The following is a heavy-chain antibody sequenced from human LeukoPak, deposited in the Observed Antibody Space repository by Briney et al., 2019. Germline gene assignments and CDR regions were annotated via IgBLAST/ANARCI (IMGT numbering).Heavy chain of an antibody. D-gene: IGHD4-17*01. CDR3: AKMSSYYGDSRFDY. J-gene: IGHJ4*02. CDR1: GFTFSDYY. V-gene: IGHV3-11*01. Sequence: GGSLRLSCAASGFTFSDYYMRWIRQAPGKGLEWVSYISSSGSTIYYADSVKGRFTISRDNAKNSLYLQMNSLRAEDTAVYYCAKMSSYYGDSRFDYWGQGTLVTVSS. CDR2: ISSSGSTI.